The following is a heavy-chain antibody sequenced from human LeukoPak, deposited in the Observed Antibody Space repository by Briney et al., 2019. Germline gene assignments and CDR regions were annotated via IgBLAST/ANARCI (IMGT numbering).Heavy chain of an antibody. CDR3: ARGTIDGFDP. J-gene: IGHJ5*02. D-gene: IGHD1-7*01. CDR2: INPSGGSA. Sequence: ASVKVSCKASGYTFTRDYINWVRQVFGQGLEWMGIINPSGGSATYAQKFQGRVTMTRDMSTSTAYMELSSLKSADTAVYYCARGTIDGFDPWGQGTLVTVSS. CDR1: GYTFTRDY. V-gene: IGHV1-46*01.